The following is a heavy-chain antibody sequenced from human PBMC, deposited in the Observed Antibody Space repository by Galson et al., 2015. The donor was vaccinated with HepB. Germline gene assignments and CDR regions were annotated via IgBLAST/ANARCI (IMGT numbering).Heavy chain of an antibody. D-gene: IGHD2-2*01. Sequence: SVKVSCKASGGTFSSYAISWVRQAPGQGLEWMGGIIPIFGTANYAQKFQGRVTITADESTSTAYMELSSLRSEDTAVYYCARLEMQVPAAVYYYYYMDVWGKGTTVTVSS. J-gene: IGHJ6*03. V-gene: IGHV1-69*13. CDR1: GGTFSSYA. CDR2: IIPIFGTA. CDR3: ARLEMQVPAAVYYYYYMDV.